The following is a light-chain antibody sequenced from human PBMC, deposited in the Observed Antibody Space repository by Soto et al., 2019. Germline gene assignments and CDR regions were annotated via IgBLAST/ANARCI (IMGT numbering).Light chain of an antibody. J-gene: IGKJ4*01. Sequence: EIVMTQSPATLSLSPGERATLSCRASQSVSSTLAWYQQIPGQAPRLLIYGTSTRATGIPARFSGSRSGTEFTLTISSLQSEDFAFYYCQQYYQWPLTFGGGTKVEVK. CDR1: QSVSST. CDR3: QQYYQWPLT. V-gene: IGKV3-15*01. CDR2: GTS.